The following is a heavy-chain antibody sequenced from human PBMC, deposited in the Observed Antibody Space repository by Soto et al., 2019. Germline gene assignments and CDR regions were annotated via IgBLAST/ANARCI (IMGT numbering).Heavy chain of an antibody. V-gene: IGHV1-46*03. CDR3: ARDCTNGVCYSDTDY. Sequence: ASVKVSCKASGYTFTSYYMHWVRQAPGQGLEWMGIINPSGGSTSYAQKFQGRVTMTRDTSTSTVYMELSSLRSEDTAVYYCARDCTNGVCYSDTDYWGQGTLVTVSS. CDR1: GYTFTSYY. CDR2: INPSGGST. D-gene: IGHD2-8*01. J-gene: IGHJ4*02.